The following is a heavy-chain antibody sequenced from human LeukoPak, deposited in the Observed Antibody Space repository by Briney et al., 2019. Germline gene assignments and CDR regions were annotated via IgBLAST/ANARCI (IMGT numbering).Heavy chain of an antibody. CDR1: GFTFNSYA. CDR3: ARAVVAASTPSDY. CDR2: ISSEGTFK. D-gene: IGHD2-15*01. J-gene: IGHJ4*02. Sequence: GGSLRFSCVGSGFTFNSYAFHWVRQAPGKGLEWVAVISSEGTFKYYADSVKGRFTISRDKSKKTLSLQMNSLKTEDTAVYYCARAVVAASTPSDYWGQGTLVTVSS. V-gene: IGHV3-30-3*01.